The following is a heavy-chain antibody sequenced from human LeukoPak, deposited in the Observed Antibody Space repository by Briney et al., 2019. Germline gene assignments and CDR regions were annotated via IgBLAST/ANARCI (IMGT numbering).Heavy chain of an antibody. Sequence: SETLSLTCTVSGGSISAYYWSWIRQPPGKGLEWIGSMYSSGSTYYNPSLKSRVTIPVDTSKNQFSLKLSSVTAADTAVYYCARSGSGYLRYYFDYWGQGTLVTVSS. D-gene: IGHD5-12*01. CDR2: MYSSGST. V-gene: IGHV4-39*07. CDR1: GGSISAYY. J-gene: IGHJ4*02. CDR3: ARSGSGYLRYYFDY.